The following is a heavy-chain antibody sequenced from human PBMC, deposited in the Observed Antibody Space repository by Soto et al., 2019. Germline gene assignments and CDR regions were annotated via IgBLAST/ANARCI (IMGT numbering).Heavy chain of an antibody. CDR2: INHSGST. CDR1: GGSFSGYY. D-gene: IGHD3-10*01. J-gene: IGHJ4*02. CDR3: ASSTGTKVYDY. V-gene: IGHV4-34*01. Sequence: PSETLSLTCAVYGGSFSGYYWSWIRQPPGKGLEWIGEINHSGSTNYNPSLKSRVTISVDTSKNQFSLKLSSVTAADTAVYYCASSTGTKVYDYWGQGTLVTVSS.